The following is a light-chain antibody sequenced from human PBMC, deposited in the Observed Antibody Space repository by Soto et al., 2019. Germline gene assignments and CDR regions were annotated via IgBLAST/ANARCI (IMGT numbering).Light chain of an antibody. CDR1: SSDVGGYNY. Sequence: QSALTQPASVSGSPGQSITISCTGTSSDVGGYNYVSWYQQHPGKAPKLMIYEVGNRPSGVSNRFSGSKSGNTDSLTISGLQAEDEADYYCSSYTSSSTRVFGGGTKVTVL. V-gene: IGLV2-14*01. J-gene: IGLJ3*02. CDR2: EVG. CDR3: SSYTSSSTRV.